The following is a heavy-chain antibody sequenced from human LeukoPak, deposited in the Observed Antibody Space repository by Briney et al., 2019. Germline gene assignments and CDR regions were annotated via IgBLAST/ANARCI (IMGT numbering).Heavy chain of an antibody. Sequence: GGSLRLSCAASGFTFSISSMNWVRQAPGKGLEWVSYIRSSINTIYYADSVKGRFTISRDSARNSLYLQMNNLRGEDTAIYYCARDAGNSGYGCDLWGQGTLDTVSS. CDR2: IRSSINTI. J-gene: IGHJ5*02. D-gene: IGHD5-12*01. CDR3: ARDAGNSGYGCDL. V-gene: IGHV3-48*01. CDR1: GFTFSISS.